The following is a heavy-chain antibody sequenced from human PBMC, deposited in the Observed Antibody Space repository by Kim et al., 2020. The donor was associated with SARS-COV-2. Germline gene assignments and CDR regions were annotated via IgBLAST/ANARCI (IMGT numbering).Heavy chain of an antibody. CDR3: ARGRPWHY. V-gene: IGHV4-34*01. CDR2: INHSGST. J-gene: IGHJ4*02. CDR1: GGSFSGYY. D-gene: IGHD6-6*01. Sequence: SETLSLTCAVYGGSFSGYYWSWIRQPPGKGLEWIGEINHSGSTNYNQSLKSRVTISVDTSKNQFSLKLSSVTAADTAVYYCARGRPWHYWGQGTLVTVSS.